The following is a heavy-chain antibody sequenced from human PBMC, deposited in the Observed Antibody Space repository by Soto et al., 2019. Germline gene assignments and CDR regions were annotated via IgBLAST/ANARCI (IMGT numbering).Heavy chain of an antibody. J-gene: IGHJ6*03. CDR3: ARVYLQQPYYYMDV. Sequence: GGSLRLSCAASGFTVSSNYMSWVRQAPGKGLEWVSVIYSGGSTYYADSVKGRFTISRDNSKNTLYLQMNSLRAEDTAVYYCARVYLQQPYYYMDVWGKGTTVTVSS. CDR2: IYSGGST. CDR1: GFTVSSNY. D-gene: IGHD3-10*01. V-gene: IGHV3-66*01.